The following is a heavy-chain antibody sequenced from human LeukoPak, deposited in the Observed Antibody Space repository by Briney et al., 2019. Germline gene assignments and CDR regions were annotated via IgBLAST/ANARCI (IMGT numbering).Heavy chain of an antibody. V-gene: IGHV3-7*01. Sequence: GGSLRLSCAASGFTLSGYSMNWVRQAPGKGLEWVASINPDGNKKYSADSVKGRFTISRDNAENSLYLQMNSLRVEDTAFYYCARDLAYSRLDYWGQGMLVTVSS. D-gene: IGHD5-18*01. CDR1: GFTLSGYS. CDR3: ARDLAYSRLDY. CDR2: INPDGNKK. J-gene: IGHJ4*02.